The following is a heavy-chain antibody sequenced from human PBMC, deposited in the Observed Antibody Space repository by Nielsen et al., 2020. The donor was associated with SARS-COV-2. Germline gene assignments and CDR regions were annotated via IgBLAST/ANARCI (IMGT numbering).Heavy chain of an antibody. J-gene: IGHJ6*02. CDR1: VGTFSSYS. CDR2: IIPIFGTA. D-gene: IGHD5-18*01. V-gene: IGHV1-69*13. CDR3: ASCGEYSYGSYYYYGMDV. Sequence: SLKVSCKASVGTFSSYSISWVRQAPGQGLAWMGGIIPIFGTANYAQKFQGRVTITADESTSTAYMELSSLRSEDTAVYYCASCGEYSYGSYYYYGMDVWGQGTTVTVSS.